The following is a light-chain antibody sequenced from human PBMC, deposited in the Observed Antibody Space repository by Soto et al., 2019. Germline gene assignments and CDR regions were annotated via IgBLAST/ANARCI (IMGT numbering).Light chain of an antibody. CDR3: QQYYSTPLT. V-gene: IGKV4-1*01. J-gene: IGKJ1*01. CDR2: WAS. Sequence: DIVMTQSPDSLAVSLGERATINCKSSQSVLYSSNNKNYLSWYQQKPGQPPKLLIYWASTRESGVPDRFSGSGSGTDYTLTISSRQAEDVAVYYCQQYYSTPLTFGQGPKVEIK. CDR1: QSVLYSSNNKNY.